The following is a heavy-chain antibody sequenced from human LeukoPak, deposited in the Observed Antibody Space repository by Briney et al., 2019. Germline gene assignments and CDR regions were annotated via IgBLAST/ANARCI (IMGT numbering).Heavy chain of an antibody. D-gene: IGHD6-13*01. CDR3: ARGGSSWPFDY. V-gene: IGHV3-7*01. CDR1: GFTFSSYW. CDR2: IKQDGSEK. J-gene: IGHJ4*02. Sequence: GGSLRLSCAASGFTFSSYWMSWVRQAPGKGLEWVANIKQDGSEKYYVDPVKGRFTISRDNAKNSLYLQMNSLRAEDTAVYYCARGGSSWPFDYWGQGTLVTVSS.